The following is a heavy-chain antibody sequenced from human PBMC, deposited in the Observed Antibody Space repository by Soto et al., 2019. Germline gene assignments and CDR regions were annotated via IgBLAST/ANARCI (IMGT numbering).Heavy chain of an antibody. Sequence: QVHLQESGPGLVKPSETMSLTGSVSGGSVSSGSSYWSWIRQPPGKGLEWIGHVFFNGTTDYNPSPKLRASMSRPTATNQVSLRLTSVTAADTAFFYCSRGGELKRWFDSWGQGTLVSVS. V-gene: IGHV4-61*01. J-gene: IGHJ5*01. CDR2: VFFNGTT. CDR1: GGSVSSGSSY. D-gene: IGHD3-16*01. CDR3: SRGGELKRWFDS.